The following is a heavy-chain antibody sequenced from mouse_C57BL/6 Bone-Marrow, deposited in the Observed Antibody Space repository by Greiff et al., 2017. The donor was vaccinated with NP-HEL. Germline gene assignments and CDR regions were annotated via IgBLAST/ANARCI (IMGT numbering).Heavy chain of an antibody. Sequence: VQRVESGAELVKPGASVKISCKASGYAFSSYWMNWVKQRPGKGLEWIGQIYPGDGDTNYNGKFKGKATLTADKSSSTAYMQLSSLTSEDSAVYFCAREGGGNFYFDYWGQGTTLTVSS. CDR2: IYPGDGDT. V-gene: IGHV1-80*01. CDR1: GYAFSSYW. D-gene: IGHD2-1*01. J-gene: IGHJ2*01. CDR3: AREGGGNFYFDY.